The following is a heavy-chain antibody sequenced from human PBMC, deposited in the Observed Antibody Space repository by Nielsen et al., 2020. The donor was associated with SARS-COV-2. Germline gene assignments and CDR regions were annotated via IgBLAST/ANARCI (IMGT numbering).Heavy chain of an antibody. D-gene: IGHD4-11*01. CDR1: GGSISSYY. J-gene: IGHJ6*03. V-gene: IGHV4-59*01. CDR3: ARVSSNYYYYYYMDV. CDR2: IYYSGST. Sequence: ESLKISCTVSGGSISSYYWSWIRQPPGKGLEWIGYIYYSGSTNYNPSLKSRVTISVDTSKNQFSLKLSSVTAADTAVYYCARVSSNYYYYYYMDVWGKGTTVTVSS.